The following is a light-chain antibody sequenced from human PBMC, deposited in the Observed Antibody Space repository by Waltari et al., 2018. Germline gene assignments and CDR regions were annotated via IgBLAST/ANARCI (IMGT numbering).Light chain of an antibody. CDR2: DAS. CDR3: QQCNNSPPT. J-gene: IGKJ1*01. CDR1: QSVSRQ. V-gene: IGKV3-11*01. Sequence: EIVLTQSPATLSLSPGEGATLSCRASQSVSRQLVWYQQKRGQAPRLLIYDASNRATGIPARFSGSVSGTDFTLIISSLEPEDFAVYYCQQCNNSPPTFGQGTKVEIK.